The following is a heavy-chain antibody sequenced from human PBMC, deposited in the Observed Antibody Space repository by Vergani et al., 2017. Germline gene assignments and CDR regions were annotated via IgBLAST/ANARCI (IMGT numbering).Heavy chain of an antibody. CDR1: GFNFNHYA. J-gene: IGHJ6*04. Sequence: EVQLLESGGDLVQPGGSLRLSCAASGFNFNHYAMNWVRQAPGKGLEWFSGISGSGGSTYYAGSVKGRFTISRDSSKNTLYLQMNSLSAGDTAVYYCAKANPRNSGYDYLSYYHAMDVGGKGTTVTVSS. CDR3: AKANPRNSGYDYLSYYHAMDV. D-gene: IGHD5-12*01. V-gene: IGHV3-23*01. CDR2: ISGSGGST.